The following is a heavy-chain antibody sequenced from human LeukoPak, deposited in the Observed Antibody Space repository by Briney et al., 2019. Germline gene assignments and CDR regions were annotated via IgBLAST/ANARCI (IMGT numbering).Heavy chain of an antibody. CDR1: GFTFSSYA. J-gene: IGHJ4*02. V-gene: IGHV3-30*04. CDR2: ISYDGSNK. CDR3: ARAYYYDRRYYFDY. D-gene: IGHD3-22*01. Sequence: GGSLRLSCAASGFTFSSYAMHWVRQAPGKGLEWVAVISYDGSNKYYADSVKGRFTISRDSAKNSLYLQMNSLRAEDTAVYYCARAYYYDRRYYFDYWGQGTLVTVSS.